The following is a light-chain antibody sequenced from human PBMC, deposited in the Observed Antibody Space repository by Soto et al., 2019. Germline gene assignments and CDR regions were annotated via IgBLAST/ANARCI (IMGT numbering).Light chain of an antibody. CDR1: LGISGY. CDR2: SAS. J-gene: IGKJ4*01. Sequence: DIQLTQSPSFLSASVGDRVTMTCRASLGISGYLAWYQQKPGKVPRLLIYSASSLQSGVPSRFSGSGSGTEFTLTISSLQPEDFASYYCQQRDRSPFTFGGGTKLEI. V-gene: IGKV1-9*01. CDR3: QQRDRSPFT.